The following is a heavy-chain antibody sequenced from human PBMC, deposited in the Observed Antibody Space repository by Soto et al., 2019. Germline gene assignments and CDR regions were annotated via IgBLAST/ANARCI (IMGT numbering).Heavy chain of an antibody. CDR3: ARDFPHSEYRFSGSYYYNY. CDR2: IYSNGNT. CDR1: GFTVSSNY. Sequence: LRLSCAASGFTVSSNYMSWVRQAPGKGLEWVSTIYSNGNTYYADSVKGRFTISRDKSKNTLYLQMNSLRAEDTAVYYCARDFPHSEYRFSGSYYYNYWGQGTLVTVSS. V-gene: IGHV3-53*01. J-gene: IGHJ4*02. D-gene: IGHD1-26*01.